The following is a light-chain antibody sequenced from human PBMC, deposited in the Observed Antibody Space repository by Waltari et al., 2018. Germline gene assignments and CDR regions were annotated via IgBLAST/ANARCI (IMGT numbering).Light chain of an antibody. CDR2: DAS. V-gene: IGKV1-33*01. Sequence: DIQMTQSPSSLSASVGDRVTITCQASQDISNYLNWYQQKPGKAPKLLIYDASNLETGVPSRFSGSGSGTDFTVTISSLQPEDIATYYCQQYDNLSWTFGQGTKVEIK. CDR3: QQYDNLSWT. CDR1: QDISNY. J-gene: IGKJ1*01.